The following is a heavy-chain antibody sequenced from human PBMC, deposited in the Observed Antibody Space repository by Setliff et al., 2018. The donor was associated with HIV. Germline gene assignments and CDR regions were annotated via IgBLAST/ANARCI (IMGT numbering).Heavy chain of an antibody. J-gene: IGHJ4*02. CDR1: GFNFTTYW. CDR2: IKQDGSEK. CDR3: ARGGTTSWYF. V-gene: IGHV3-7*01. D-gene: IGHD4-17*01. Sequence: GGSLRLSCATSGFNFTTYWMSWVRRAPGKGLEWVANIKQDGSEKYYVDSVRGRFTISRDNANNSLYLQMNSLRLEDTAVYYCARGGTTSWYFWGQGTPVTVSS.